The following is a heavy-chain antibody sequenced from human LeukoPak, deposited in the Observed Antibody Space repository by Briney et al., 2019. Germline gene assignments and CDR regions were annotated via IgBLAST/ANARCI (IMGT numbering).Heavy chain of an antibody. Sequence: PSETLSLTCSVSGFSITSYYWSWIRQPPGKGLEWIGLTHSSGSTTYNPSLKSRVTMSIDTSKNQFSLQLTSVTAADTAVYYCARDIREVGESHYFDYWGQGALVTVTS. V-gene: IGHV4-59*01. CDR3: ARDIREVGESHYFDY. CDR1: GFSITSYY. J-gene: IGHJ4*02. D-gene: IGHD1-26*01. CDR2: THSSGST.